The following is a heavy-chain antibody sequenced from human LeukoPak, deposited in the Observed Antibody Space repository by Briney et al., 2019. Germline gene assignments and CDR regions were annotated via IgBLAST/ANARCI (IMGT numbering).Heavy chain of an antibody. D-gene: IGHD6-19*01. J-gene: IGHJ5*02. CDR3: ARDLTEAVAGGWFDP. Sequence: ASVKVSCKASGYTFTGYYMHWVRQAPGQGLEGMGWINPNSGGTNYAQKFQGRVTMTRDTSISTAYMELSRLRSDDTAVYYCARDLTEAVAGGWFDPWGQGTLVNVSS. CDR1: GYTFTGYY. CDR2: INPNSGGT. V-gene: IGHV1-2*02.